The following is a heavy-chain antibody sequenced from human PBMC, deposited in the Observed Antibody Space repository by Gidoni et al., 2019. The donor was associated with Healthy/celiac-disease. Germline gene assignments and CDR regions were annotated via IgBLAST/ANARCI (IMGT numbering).Heavy chain of an antibody. D-gene: IGHD3-3*01. CDR3: AKILVVVIHLDAFDI. J-gene: IGHJ3*02. Sequence: EVQLLESGGGLVQPGGSLRLSCGASAFPFRRYAMSWVGQAPGKGLEWVAAISGSGGSTYYADSVKGRFTISRDNSKNTLYLQMNSLRAEDTAVYYCAKILVVVIHLDAFDIWGQGTMVTVSS. V-gene: IGHV3-23*01. CDR2: ISGSGGST. CDR1: AFPFRRYA.